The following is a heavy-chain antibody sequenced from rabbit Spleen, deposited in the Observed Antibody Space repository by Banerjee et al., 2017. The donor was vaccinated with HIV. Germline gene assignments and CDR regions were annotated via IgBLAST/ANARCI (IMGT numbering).Heavy chain of an antibody. V-gene: IGHV1S45*01. D-gene: IGHD2-1*01. J-gene: IGHJ4*01. CDR2: IYAGSSGST. CDR3: ARGSATMTMVITGYYLNL. Sequence: QEQLVESGGGLVKPEGSLKLSCTASGFSFSNKAVMCWVRQAPGKGLEWIACIYAGSSGSTYYATWAKGRFTISKTSSTTVTLQMTSLTAADTATYFCARGSATMTMVITGYYLNLWGPGTLVTVS. CDR1: GFSFSNKAV.